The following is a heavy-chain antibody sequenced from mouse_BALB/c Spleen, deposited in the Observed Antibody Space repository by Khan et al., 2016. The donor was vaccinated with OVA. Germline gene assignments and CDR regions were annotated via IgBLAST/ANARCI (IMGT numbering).Heavy chain of an antibody. D-gene: IGHD3-1*01. V-gene: IGHV1-63*02. Sequence: VQLQQSGAELVRPGTSVKMSCKAAGYTFTNYWIGWVKQRPGHGLEWIGDIFPGGGYTNYNEKFKGKATLTADTSSSTAYMQLSRLTSEDSALYDWARRGAARATWDYFDYWGQGTTLTVSS. J-gene: IGHJ2*01. CDR2: IFPGGGYT. CDR3: ARRGAARATWDYFDY. CDR1: GYTFTNYW.